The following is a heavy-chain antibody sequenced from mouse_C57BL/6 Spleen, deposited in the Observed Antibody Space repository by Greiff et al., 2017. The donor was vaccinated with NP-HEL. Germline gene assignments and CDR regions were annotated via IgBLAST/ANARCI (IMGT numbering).Heavy chain of an antibody. V-gene: IGHV10-1*01. CDR1: GFSFNTYA. J-gene: IGHJ2*01. CDR2: IRSKSNNYAT. Sequence: EVKLVESGGGLVQPKGSLKLSCAASGFSFNTYAMNWVRQAPGKGLEWVARIRSKSNNYATYYADSVKDRFTISRDDSESMLYLQMNNLKTEDTAMYYCVRGDGYYVFDYWGQGTTLTVSS. CDR3: VRGDGYYVFDY. D-gene: IGHD2-3*01.